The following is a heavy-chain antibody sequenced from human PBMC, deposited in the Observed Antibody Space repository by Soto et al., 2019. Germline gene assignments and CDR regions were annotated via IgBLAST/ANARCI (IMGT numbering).Heavy chain of an antibody. CDR3: ASLSSGGFYSYNYGMEV. Sequence: PGESLKISCKGSGYSFTSYWIGWVRQMPGKGLEWMGIIYPGDSDTRYSPSFQGQVTISADKSISTAYLQWSSLKASDTAMYYCASLSSGGFYSYNYGMEVCGRRNRVAV. J-gene: IGHJ6*04. CDR1: GYSFTSYW. V-gene: IGHV5-51*01. D-gene: IGHD1-26*01. CDR2: IYPGDSDT.